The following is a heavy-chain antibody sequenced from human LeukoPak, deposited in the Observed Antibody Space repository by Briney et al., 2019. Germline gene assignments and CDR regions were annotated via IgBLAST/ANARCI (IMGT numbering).Heavy chain of an antibody. V-gene: IGHV3-23*01. Sequence: GGSLRLSCAASGFTFSSYALSWVRQAPGKGLEWVSSLSGSGYNTYYADSVKGRFTISRDNSKNTVYPQMNSLRAEDTAVYYCAKDPYGTRYFDYWGQGTLVTVSS. CDR2: LSGSGYNT. CDR1: GFTFSSYA. J-gene: IGHJ4*02. D-gene: IGHD2-2*01. CDR3: AKDPYGTRYFDY.